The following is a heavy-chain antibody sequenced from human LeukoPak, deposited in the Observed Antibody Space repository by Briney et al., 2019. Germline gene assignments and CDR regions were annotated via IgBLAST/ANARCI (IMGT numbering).Heavy chain of an antibody. CDR1: GYIFSDYY. D-gene: IGHD4-11*01. Sequence: ASMKVSCKASGYIFSDYYIHWVRQAPGQGLEWMGWINPNSGGTNHAEKFQGRVTMTRGTSISTAYMELSRLNSDDTVVYYCARALSNLRLYYFDSWGQGTLVTVSS. CDR3: ARALSNLRLYYFDS. CDR2: INPNSGGT. V-gene: IGHV1-2*02. J-gene: IGHJ4*02.